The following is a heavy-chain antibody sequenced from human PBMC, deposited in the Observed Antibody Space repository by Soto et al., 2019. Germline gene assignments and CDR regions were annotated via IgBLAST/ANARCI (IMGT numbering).Heavy chain of an antibody. Sequence: PAGTLSLTCAVSGCSISSYYWSWIRQPPGKGLEWIGYIYYSGSTNYNPSLKSRVTISVDTSKNQFSLKLSSVTAADTAVYYCARDQSSIAARGFDYWGQGTLVTVSS. J-gene: IGHJ4*02. V-gene: IGHV4-59*01. CDR3: ARDQSSIAARGFDY. CDR2: IYYSGST. CDR1: GCSISSYY. D-gene: IGHD6-6*01.